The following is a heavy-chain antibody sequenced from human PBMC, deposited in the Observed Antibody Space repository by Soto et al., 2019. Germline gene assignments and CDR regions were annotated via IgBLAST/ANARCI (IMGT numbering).Heavy chain of an antibody. J-gene: IGHJ4*01. Sequence: SVKVSCKASGYTFTSYGISWVRQAPGQGLEWMGWISAYNGNTNFAQMLHGRVTMTTDTSPSTSYMVLRCLISADTAVYYCWGIRRMGFCSGGSYLRDFDYWGQGTMVTVSS. D-gene: IGHD2-15*01. CDR1: GYTFTSYG. V-gene: IGHV1-18*01. CDR2: ISAYNGNT. CDR3: WGIRRMGFCSGGSYLRDFDY.